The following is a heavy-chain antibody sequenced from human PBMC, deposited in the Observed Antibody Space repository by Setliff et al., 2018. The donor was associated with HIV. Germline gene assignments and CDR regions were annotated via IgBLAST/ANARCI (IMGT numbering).Heavy chain of an antibody. V-gene: IGHV1-46*01. J-gene: IGHJ4*02. Sequence: ASVKVSCKASGYTFTRNQIHWVRQAPGQGLEWMGIINPSGGSAAYAEKFRGRVTMTSDTSTNTVYMELRSLRSEETAVFYCARDGGDGSGYYYADYWGQGTLVTVTS. CDR3: ARDGGDGSGYYYADY. CDR2: INPSGGSA. CDR1: GYTFTRNQ. D-gene: IGHD3-22*01.